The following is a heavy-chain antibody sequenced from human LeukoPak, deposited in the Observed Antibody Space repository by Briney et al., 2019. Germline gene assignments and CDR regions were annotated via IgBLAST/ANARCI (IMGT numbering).Heavy chain of an antibody. J-gene: IGHJ6*02. CDR3: ARDEDYSNYGRGYYYYGMDV. V-gene: IGHV3-21*01. CDR1: GFTFSSYS. CDR2: ISSSSSYI. Sequence: GGSLRLSCAASGFTFSSYSMNWVRQAPGKGLEWVSSISSSSSYIYYADSAKGRFTISRDNAKNSLYLQMNSLRAEDTAVYYCARDEDYSNYGRGYYYYGMDVWGQGTTVTVSS. D-gene: IGHD4-11*01.